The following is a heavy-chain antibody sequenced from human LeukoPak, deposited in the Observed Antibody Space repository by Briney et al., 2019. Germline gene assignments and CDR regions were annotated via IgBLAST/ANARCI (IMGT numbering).Heavy chain of an antibody. CDR1: GYTFIDYY. D-gene: IGHD5-18*01. Sequence: ASVKVSCKASGYTFIDYYMHWVRQAPGQGLEWMGWIDANSGGTHCAQKFQGRVTMTRDTSITTAYMEVTRLRSDDTAVYYCARDGARGYTYGFHFDSWGQGTLVTVSS. V-gene: IGHV1-2*02. CDR2: IDANSGGT. CDR3: ARDGARGYTYGFHFDS. J-gene: IGHJ5*01.